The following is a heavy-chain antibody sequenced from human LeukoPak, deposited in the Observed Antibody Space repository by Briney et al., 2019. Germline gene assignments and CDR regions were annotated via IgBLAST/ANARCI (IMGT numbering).Heavy chain of an antibody. CDR2: TYYSGST. D-gene: IGHD5-12*01. CDR3: ARRGGYDFAFDY. Sequence: SETLSLTCTVSGGSISNYYWSWIRQPPGKGLEYIGYTYYSGSTNYNPSLKSRVTISVDTAKNQFSLKLSSVTAADTAVYYCARRGGYDFAFDYWGQGTLVTVSS. J-gene: IGHJ4*02. V-gene: IGHV4-59*08. CDR1: GGSISNYY.